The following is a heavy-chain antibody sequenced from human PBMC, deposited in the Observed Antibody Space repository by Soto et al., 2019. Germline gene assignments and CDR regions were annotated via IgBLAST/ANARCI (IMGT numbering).Heavy chain of an antibody. CDR3: ASVADYVWGSYRDYYFDY. Sequence: SETLSLTCTVSGGSIRSYYWSWIRQPPGKGLEWIGYIYYSGSTNYNPSLKSRVTISVDTSKNQFSLKLSSVTAADTAVYYCASVADYVWGSYRDYYFDYWGQGTLVTVSS. D-gene: IGHD3-16*02. J-gene: IGHJ4*02. CDR1: GGSIRSYY. CDR2: IYYSGST. V-gene: IGHV4-59*01.